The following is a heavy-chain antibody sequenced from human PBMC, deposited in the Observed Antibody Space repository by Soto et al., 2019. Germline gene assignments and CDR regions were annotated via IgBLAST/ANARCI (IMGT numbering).Heavy chain of an antibody. D-gene: IGHD2-15*01. CDR2: INPNSGGT. V-gene: IGHV1-2*04. CDR1: GYTFTGYY. J-gene: IGHJ6*02. CDR3: ARDRGYCSGGSCGIPSGYYGMDV. Sequence: QVPLVQSGAEVKKPGASVKVSCKASGYTFTGYYMHWVRQAPGQGLEWMGWINPNSGGTNYAQKFQGWVTMTRDTSISTAYMELSRLRSDDTAVYYCARDRGYCSGGSCGIPSGYYGMDVWGQGTTVTVSS.